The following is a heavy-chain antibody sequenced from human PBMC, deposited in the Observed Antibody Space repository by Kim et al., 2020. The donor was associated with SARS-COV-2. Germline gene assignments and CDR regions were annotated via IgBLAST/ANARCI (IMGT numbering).Heavy chain of an antibody. V-gene: IGHV4-59*01. Sequence: STNYTPSLKSRVTISVDTSKHQFSLKLSSVTAADTAVYYCARDKLDGFDYWGQGTLVTVSS. D-gene: IGHD2-8*01. CDR3: ARDKLDGFDY. CDR2: ST. J-gene: IGHJ4*02.